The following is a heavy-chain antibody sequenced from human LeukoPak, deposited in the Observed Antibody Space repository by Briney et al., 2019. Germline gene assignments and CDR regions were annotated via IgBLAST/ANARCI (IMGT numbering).Heavy chain of an antibody. Sequence: GGSLRLSCAASGFTFSSYAMSWVRQAPGKGLEWVSAISGRDGYTYYADSVKGRFTISRDNSKDTLFLHMSSLRAEDTAVYYCAREVTAMGAFDPWGQGTLVTVSS. D-gene: IGHD5-18*01. CDR1: GFTFSSYA. V-gene: IGHV3-23*01. CDR2: ISGRDGYT. CDR3: AREVTAMGAFDP. J-gene: IGHJ5*02.